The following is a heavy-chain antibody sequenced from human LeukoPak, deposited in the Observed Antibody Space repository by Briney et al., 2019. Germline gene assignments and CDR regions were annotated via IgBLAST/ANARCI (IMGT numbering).Heavy chain of an antibody. J-gene: IGHJ4*02. CDR1: GFTFSTYS. CDR3: ARDKIVGAANFDY. D-gene: IGHD1-26*01. Sequence: PGGSLRLSCAASGFTFSTYSMNWVRQAPGKGLEWVSYISSSSSTIYYADSVKGRFTISRDNAKNSLYLQMNSLRAEDTAVYYCARDKIVGAANFDYWGQGTLVTVSS. CDR2: ISSSSSTI. V-gene: IGHV3-48*01.